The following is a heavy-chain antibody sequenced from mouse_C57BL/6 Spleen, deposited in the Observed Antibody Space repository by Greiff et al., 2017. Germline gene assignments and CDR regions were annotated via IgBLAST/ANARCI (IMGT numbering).Heavy chain of an antibody. V-gene: IGHV1-54*01. CDR1: GYAFTNYL. CDR2: INPGSGGT. CDR3: SRNCVSENFDY. D-gene: IGHD4-1*01. Sequence: QVQLQQSGAELVRPGPSVKVSCKASGYAFTNYLIEWVKQRPGPGLEWVGVINPGSGGTNYNEKFKGRATLRSDKSSSTAYMQLSSLTSEDSAVYCSSRNCVSENFDYWGQGTTLTVSS. J-gene: IGHJ2*01.